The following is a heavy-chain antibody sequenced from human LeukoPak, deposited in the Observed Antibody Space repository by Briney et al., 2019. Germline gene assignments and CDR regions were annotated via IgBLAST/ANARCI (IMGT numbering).Heavy chain of an antibody. CDR2: ISGSGGST. Sequence: GGSLRLSCAASGFTFSSYAMSWVRQAPGKGLEWVSAISGSGGSTYYADSVKGRFTISRDNSKNTLYLQMNSLGAEDTAVYYCAKDDLPWVTVAPLDYWGQGTLVTVSS. V-gene: IGHV3-23*01. CDR1: GFTFSSYA. CDR3: AKDDLPWVTVAPLDY. D-gene: IGHD4-23*01. J-gene: IGHJ4*02.